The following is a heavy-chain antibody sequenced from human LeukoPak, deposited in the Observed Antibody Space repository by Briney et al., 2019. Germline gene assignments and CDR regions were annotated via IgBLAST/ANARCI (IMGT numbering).Heavy chain of an antibody. CDR2: ISSSSDYT. V-gene: IGHV3-11*05. CDR3: SRVTVGTTNRFAY. Sequence: GGSLRLSCAASGFTLSDYYMTWIRQAPGKGLEGVSYISSSSDYTNYPDSVKGRFTISRDNAKNSLYLQMNSLRAEDTAVYYCSRVTVGTTNRFAYWGKGTLVTVSS. CDR1: GFTLSDYY. J-gene: IGHJ4*02. D-gene: IGHD1-26*01.